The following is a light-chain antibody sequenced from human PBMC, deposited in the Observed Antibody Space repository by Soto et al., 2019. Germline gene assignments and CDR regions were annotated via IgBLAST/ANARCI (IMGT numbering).Light chain of an antibody. Sequence: NVLTQSPGTLSLSPGERATLSCRASQTVSGSLLAWYQQKPGQAPRRLIYGASTRATGIPDRFTGSGSGTDFTLTISGLEPEDFAVYYCQLYDTSRTFGQGTKVDIK. CDR3: QLYDTSRT. CDR1: QTVSGSL. J-gene: IGKJ1*01. V-gene: IGKV3-20*01. CDR2: GAS.